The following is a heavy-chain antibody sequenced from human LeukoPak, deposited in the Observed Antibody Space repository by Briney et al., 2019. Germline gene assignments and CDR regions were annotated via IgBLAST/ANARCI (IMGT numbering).Heavy chain of an antibody. CDR1: GFTFSSYA. Sequence: GGSLRLSCAASGFTFSSYAMSWVRQAPGKGLEWVSAISGSGGSTYYADSVKGRFTISRDNSKNTLYLQMNSLRAEDTAVHYCAKGRIVGATLYYYYGMDVWGQGTTVTVSS. CDR2: ISGSGGST. CDR3: AKGRIVGATLYYYYGMDV. D-gene: IGHD1-26*01. J-gene: IGHJ6*02. V-gene: IGHV3-23*01.